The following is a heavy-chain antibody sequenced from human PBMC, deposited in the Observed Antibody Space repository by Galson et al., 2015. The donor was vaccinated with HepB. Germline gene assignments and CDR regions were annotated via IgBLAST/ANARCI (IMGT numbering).Heavy chain of an antibody. Sequence: SLRLSCAASGFTFSSYAMTWVRQAPGKGLDWVSSISGSDYITYYADSVKGRFTISRDNSKNTLYLHMNSLRAEDTAIYYCAKDFVGNKPDAFDIWGQGTMVTVSS. V-gene: IGHV3-23*01. CDR3: AKDFVGNKPDAFDI. D-gene: IGHD1/OR15-1a*01. CDR1: GFTFSSYA. CDR2: ISGSDYIT. J-gene: IGHJ3*02.